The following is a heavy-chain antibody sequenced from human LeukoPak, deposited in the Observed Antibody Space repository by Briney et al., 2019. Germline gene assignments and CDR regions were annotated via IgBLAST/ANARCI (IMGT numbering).Heavy chain of an antibody. J-gene: IGHJ4*02. Sequence: SETLSLTCPVSGGSLRSSSYYWGWIRQPPGKGLEWIGSIYYSGSTYYNPSLKSRVTISVDTSNNQFSLKLSSVTAADTAVYYCARFLAVAGTGDDYWGQGTLVTVSS. V-gene: IGHV4-39*07. D-gene: IGHD6-19*01. CDR2: IYYSGST. CDR3: ARFLAVAGTGDDY. CDR1: GGSLRSSSYY.